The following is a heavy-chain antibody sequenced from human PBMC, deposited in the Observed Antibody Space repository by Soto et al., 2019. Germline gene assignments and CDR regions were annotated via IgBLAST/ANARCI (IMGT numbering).Heavy chain of an antibody. V-gene: IGHV3-21*01. CDR2: ISSSSSYI. CDR1: GFTFSSYS. CDR3: ARGDPANFDY. D-gene: IGHD6-25*01. J-gene: IGHJ4*02. Sequence: AGGSLRLSCAASGFTFSSYSMNWVRQAPGKGLEWVSSISSSSSYIYYADSVKGRFTISRDNAKNSLYLQMNSLRAEDTAVYYCARGDPANFDYWGQGTLVTVSS.